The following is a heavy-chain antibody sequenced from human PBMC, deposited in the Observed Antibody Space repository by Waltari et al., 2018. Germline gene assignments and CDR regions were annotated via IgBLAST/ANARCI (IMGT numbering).Heavy chain of an antibody. Sequence: QVQLVQSGAEVKKPGSSVKVSCKASGGTFSSYAISWVRQAPGQGLEWRGGIIPICGTANYAQKFQGRVTITTDESTSTAYMELSSLRSEDTAVYYCARDQGPYYDSSVGLWDYWGQGTLVTVSS. V-gene: IGHV1-69*05. CDR1: GGTFSSYA. CDR3: ARDQGPYYDSSVGLWDY. CDR2: IIPICGTA. J-gene: IGHJ4*02. D-gene: IGHD3-22*01.